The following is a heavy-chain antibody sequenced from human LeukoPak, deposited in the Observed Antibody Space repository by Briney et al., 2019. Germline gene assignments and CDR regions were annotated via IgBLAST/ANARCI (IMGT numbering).Heavy chain of an antibody. CDR1: GYTFTSYY. CDR3: ARVGRNGYYYYYYMDV. Sequence: GASVKVSCKASGYTFTSYYMHWVRQAPGQGLEWMGIINPSGGSTNYAQKFQGRVTITADESTSTAYMELSSLRSEDTAVYYCARVGRNGYYYYYYMDVWGKGTTVTISS. J-gene: IGHJ6*03. V-gene: IGHV1-46*01. CDR2: INPSGGST.